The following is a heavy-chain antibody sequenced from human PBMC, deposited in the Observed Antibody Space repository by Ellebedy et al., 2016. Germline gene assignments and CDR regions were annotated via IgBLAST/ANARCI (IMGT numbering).Heavy chain of an antibody. CDR1: GGSFSGYY. CDR3: ARGVAKDY. D-gene: IGHD5-12*01. V-gene: IGHV4-34*01. CDR2: INHSGST. J-gene: IGHJ4*02. Sequence: SETLSPTXAVYGGSFSGYYWSWIRQPPGKGLEWIGEINHSGSTNYNPSLKSRVTISVDTSKNQFSLKLGSVTAADTAVYYCARGVAKDYWGQGTLVTVSS.